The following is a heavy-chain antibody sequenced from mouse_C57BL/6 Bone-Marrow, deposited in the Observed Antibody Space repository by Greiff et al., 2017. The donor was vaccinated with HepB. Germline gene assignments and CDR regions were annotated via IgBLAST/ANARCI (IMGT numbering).Heavy chain of an antibody. Sequence: QVQLQQSGAELVRPGASVTLSCKASGYTFTDYEMHWVKQTPVHGLEWIGAIDPETGGTAYNQKFKGKAILTADKSSSTAYMELRSLTSEDSAVYYCTRRGVKAWFAYWGQGTLVTVSA. D-gene: IGHD2-2*01. CDR1: GYTFTDYE. J-gene: IGHJ3*01. CDR3: TRRGVKAWFAY. CDR2: IDPETGGT. V-gene: IGHV1-15*01.